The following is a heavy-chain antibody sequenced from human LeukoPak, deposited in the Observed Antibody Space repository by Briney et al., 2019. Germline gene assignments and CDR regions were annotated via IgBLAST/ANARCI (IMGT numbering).Heavy chain of an antibody. V-gene: IGHV3-11*06. Sequence: GGSLRLSCAASGFTFSDSYMTWVRQAPGKGVEWVAYISGSGHDINYSDSVKGRFTISRDNAKNSLYLQMNSLRAEDTAVYYCARANDNYYYYYMDVWGKGTTVTISS. J-gene: IGHJ6*03. CDR2: ISGSGHDI. CDR3: ARANDNYYYYYMDV. D-gene: IGHD3-9*01. CDR1: GFTFSDSY.